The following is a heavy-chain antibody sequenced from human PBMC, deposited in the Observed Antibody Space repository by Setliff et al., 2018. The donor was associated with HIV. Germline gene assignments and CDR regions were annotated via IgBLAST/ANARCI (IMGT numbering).Heavy chain of an antibody. Sequence: TSETLSLTCNVSGDSITSYYWIWIRQSPGKGLEWIGYIYYSGDTNYNPSLKSRVTISLDTSNNHFSLKLRSVTATDTAVYYCARVVAATHYYYYYMDVWGKGTTVTVSS. V-gene: IGHV4-59*08. CDR3: ARVVAATHYYYYYMDV. J-gene: IGHJ6*03. D-gene: IGHD2-15*01. CDR2: IYYSGDT. CDR1: GDSITSYY.